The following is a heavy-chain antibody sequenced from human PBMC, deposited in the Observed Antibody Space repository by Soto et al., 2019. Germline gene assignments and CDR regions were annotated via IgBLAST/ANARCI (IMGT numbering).Heavy chain of an antibody. CDR3: ARGRVYDDNYDSFDY. CDR2: IWADGTTK. CDR1: GFDFSKFG. D-gene: IGHD3-22*01. V-gene: IGHV3-33*01. J-gene: IGHJ4*02. Sequence: QVQLVQSGGGVVQPGRSLRLPCAASGFDFSKFGFQWVRQAPGKGLEWVAVIWADGTTKYYAESVKGRFTISRDNSRNTLYLQMSGLRAEDTAVYFCARGRVYDDNYDSFDYWGQGALVTVSS.